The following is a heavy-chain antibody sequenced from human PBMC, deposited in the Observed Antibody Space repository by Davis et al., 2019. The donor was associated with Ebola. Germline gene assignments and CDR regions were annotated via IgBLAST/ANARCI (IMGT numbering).Heavy chain of an antibody. V-gene: IGHV3-23*01. CDR2: VSGTTGRT. D-gene: IGHD2-15*01. CDR1: GFSFTNYA. J-gene: IGHJ6*02. CDR3: AKGLGPEYCSGGSCYSSHYYYYGMDV. Sequence: PGGSLRLSCAASGFSFTNYAITWVRQAPGKGLEWVSGVSGTTGRTDYADSVKGRFTISRDNSKNTLYLQMNSLRAEDTAVYYCAKGLGPEYCSGGSCYSSHYYYYGMDVWGQGTTVTVSS.